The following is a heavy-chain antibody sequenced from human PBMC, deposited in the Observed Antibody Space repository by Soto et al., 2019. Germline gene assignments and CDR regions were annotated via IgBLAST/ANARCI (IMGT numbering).Heavy chain of an antibody. J-gene: IGHJ4*02. CDR3: AIARVADAALDH. V-gene: IGHV3-30*02. Sequence: GSLRLSCAGSGFILSNNGMHWVRQAPGKGLEWVAFMSYDGSAKFYADSVKGRFTISRDNSKSTLFLHMSNLRAEDTAMYYCAIARVADAALDHWGQGTPVTVSS. CDR1: GFILSNNG. CDR2: MSYDGSAK. D-gene: IGHD6-6*01.